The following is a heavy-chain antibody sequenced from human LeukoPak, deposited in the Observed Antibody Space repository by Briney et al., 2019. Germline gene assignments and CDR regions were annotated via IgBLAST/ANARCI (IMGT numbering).Heavy chain of an antibody. V-gene: IGHV4-59*01. CDR2: IYYSGST. J-gene: IGHJ3*02. D-gene: IGHD2-21*02. CDR1: GGSISSYY. CDR3: ARVGKVTQAWYVFDI. Sequence: SETLSLTCTVSGGSISSYYWSWIRQPPGKGLEWIGYIYYSGSTNYNPSLKSRVTISVDTSKNQFSLKLSSVTAADTAVYYWARVGKVTQAWYVFDIWGQGTMVTVSS.